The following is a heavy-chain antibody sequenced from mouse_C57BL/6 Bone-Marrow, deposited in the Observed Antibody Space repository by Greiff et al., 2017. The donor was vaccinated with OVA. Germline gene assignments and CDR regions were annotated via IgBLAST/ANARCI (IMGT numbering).Heavy chain of an antibody. CDR2: IDPSDSET. J-gene: IGHJ2*01. Sequence: QVQLKQPGAELVRPGSSVKLSCKASGYTFTSYWMHWVKQRPIQGLEWIGNIDPSDSETHYNQKFKVKATLTVDKSSSTAYMQLSSLTSEDSAVYYCARITTVVVADYWGQGTTLTVSS. CDR1: GYTFTSYW. D-gene: IGHD1-1*01. V-gene: IGHV1-52*01. CDR3: ARITTVVVADY.